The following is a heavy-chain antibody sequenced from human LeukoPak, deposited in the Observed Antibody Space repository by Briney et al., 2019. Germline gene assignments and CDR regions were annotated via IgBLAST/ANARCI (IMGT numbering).Heavy chain of an antibody. CDR2: MYFNSGAT. D-gene: IGHD5-12*01. CDR1: GFTFTVYY. J-gene: IGHJ3*01. V-gene: IGHV1-2*02. Sequence: ASVRVSFKASGFTFTVYYVQWLRQAPGQGLEWVGWMYFNSGATRYAPKFQGRVTMTRDTSISTAYLELSSLRPADTAMYYCAREGSSGQDWYAFDVWGQETMVTVSS. CDR3: AREGSSGQDWYAFDV.